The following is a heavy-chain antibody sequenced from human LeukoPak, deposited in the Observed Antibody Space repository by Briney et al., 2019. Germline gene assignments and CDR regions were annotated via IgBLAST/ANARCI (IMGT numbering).Heavy chain of an antibody. Sequence: SETLSLTCTVSGYSISSGYYWGWIRQPPGKGLEWIGSIYHSGSTYYNPSLKSRVTISVDTSKNQFSLKLSSVTAADTAVYYCARATYSGSYPFDYWGQGTLVTVSS. V-gene: IGHV4-38-2*02. CDR1: GYSISSGYY. J-gene: IGHJ4*02. CDR3: ARATYSGSYPFDY. D-gene: IGHD1-26*01. CDR2: IYHSGST.